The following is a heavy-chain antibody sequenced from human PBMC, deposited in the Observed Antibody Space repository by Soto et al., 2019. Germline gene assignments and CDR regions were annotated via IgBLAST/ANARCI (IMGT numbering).Heavy chain of an antibody. V-gene: IGHV4-31*03. Sequence: QVQLQESGPGLVKPSQTLSLTCTVSGGSIYSGGYYWSWIRQHPGKGLEWIGYIYYSGSTFYNPSLKSRVTISVDTSKNQFSLQLRSVTAADTAFYYCARGMTTVTNFDYWGQGTLVTVSS. CDR3: ARGMTTVTNFDY. CDR2: IYYSGST. CDR1: GGSIYSGGYY. D-gene: IGHD4-17*01. J-gene: IGHJ4*02.